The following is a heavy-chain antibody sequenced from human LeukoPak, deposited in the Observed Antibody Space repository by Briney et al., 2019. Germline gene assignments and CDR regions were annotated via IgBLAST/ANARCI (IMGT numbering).Heavy chain of an antibody. CDR3: ARGMVRGVIDYYGMDV. CDR1: GYTFTSYG. CDR2: ISAYNGNT. V-gene: IGHV1-18*01. Sequence: GALVKVSCKASGYTFTSYGISWVRQAPGQGLEWMGWISAYNGNTNYAQKLQGRVTMTTDTSTSTAYMELRSLRSDDTAVYYCARGMVRGVIDYYGMDVWGQGTTVTVSS. D-gene: IGHD3-10*01. J-gene: IGHJ6*02.